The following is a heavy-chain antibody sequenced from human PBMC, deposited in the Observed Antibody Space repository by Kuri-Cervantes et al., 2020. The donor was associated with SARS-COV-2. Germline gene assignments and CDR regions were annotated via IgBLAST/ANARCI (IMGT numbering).Heavy chain of an antibody. D-gene: IGHD3-10*01. CDR2: IGTAGDT. Sequence: GGSLRLSCAASGLTFSNFDMHWVRQASGRGLEWVPGIGTAGDTYYPASVQGRFITSRDNAKNSVSLQMNSLRAEDTAVYYCARVSYYGSGSYYPPYYYYGMDVWGQGTTVTVSS. CDR1: GLTFSNFD. CDR3: ARVSYYGSGSYYPPYYYYGMDV. J-gene: IGHJ6*02. V-gene: IGHV3-13*01.